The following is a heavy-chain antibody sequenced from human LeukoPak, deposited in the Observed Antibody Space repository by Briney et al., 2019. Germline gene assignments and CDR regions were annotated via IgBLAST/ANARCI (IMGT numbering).Heavy chain of an antibody. CDR3: ARSYYDVLTGNYMWLAP. Sequence: ASVKVSCKASGYRFTDYYIHWVRQAPGQGLEWMGWINVNSGDTYHSQKFQDRVTMTGDTSINTAYMELSRLRSGDTAVFYCARSYYDVLTGNYMWLAPWGQGTLVTVSS. CDR1: GYRFTDYY. J-gene: IGHJ5*02. CDR2: INVNSGDT. V-gene: IGHV1-2*02. D-gene: IGHD3-9*01.